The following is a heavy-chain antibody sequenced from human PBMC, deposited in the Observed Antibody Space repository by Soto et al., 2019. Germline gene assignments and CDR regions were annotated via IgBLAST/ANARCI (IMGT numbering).Heavy chain of an antibody. CDR3: ARQVYGSGSYPRDRHMDV. V-gene: IGHV5-51*01. CDR1: GYSFTSYW. J-gene: IGHJ6*03. CDR2: IYPGDSDT. Sequence: GESLKISCKGSGYSFTSYWIGWVRQMPGKGLEWMGIIYPGDSDTRYSPSFQGQVTISADKSISTAYLQWSSLKASDTAMYYCARQVYGSGSYPRDRHMDVWGKGTTVTVSS. D-gene: IGHD3-10*01.